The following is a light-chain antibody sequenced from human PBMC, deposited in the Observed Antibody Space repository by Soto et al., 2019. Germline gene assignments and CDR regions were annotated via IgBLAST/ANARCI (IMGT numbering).Light chain of an antibody. CDR2: EAS. V-gene: IGKV1-5*03. CDR3: QQYNSYSEA. CDR1: QGISSY. Sequence: DIQMSQSPSTLSASLGDRVTIACRASQGISSYLAWYQQKPGKAPKLLIYEASRLEIGVPSRFSGSGSGTEFTLTISSMQPDDFATYYCQQYNSYSEAFGQGTKVDIK. J-gene: IGKJ1*01.